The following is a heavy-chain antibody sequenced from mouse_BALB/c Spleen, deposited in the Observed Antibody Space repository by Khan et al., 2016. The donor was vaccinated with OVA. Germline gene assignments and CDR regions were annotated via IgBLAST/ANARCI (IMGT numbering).Heavy chain of an antibody. CDR2: ISGDSNTI. J-gene: IGHJ2*01. CDR3: STSYYYGYYFYY. D-gene: IGHD1-1*01. CDR1: GFTFSSYG. V-gene: IGHV5-17*02. Sequence: DVHLVESGGGLVQPGGSRKLSCAASGFTFSSYGMHWVRQAPEKGLEWVAYISGDSNTIYYADTVTGRFTISRDNPTNTLFLQSTSLMSEDTAIYYCSTSYYYGYYFYYLGPGTTLTVSS.